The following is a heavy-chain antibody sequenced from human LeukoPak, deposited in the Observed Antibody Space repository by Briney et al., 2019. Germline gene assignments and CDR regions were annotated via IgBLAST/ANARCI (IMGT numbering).Heavy chain of an antibody. CDR1: GGSITSSSYY. D-gene: IGHD6-13*01. Sequence: SETLSLTCTVSGGSITSSSYYWSWIRQPPGKGLEWIGEINHSGSTNYNPSLKSRVTISVDTSKNQFSLKLSSVTAADTAVYYCARPKSSQQSTPRAWFDPWGQGTLVTVSS. CDR2: INHSGST. J-gene: IGHJ5*02. V-gene: IGHV4-39*07. CDR3: ARPKSSQQSTPRAWFDP.